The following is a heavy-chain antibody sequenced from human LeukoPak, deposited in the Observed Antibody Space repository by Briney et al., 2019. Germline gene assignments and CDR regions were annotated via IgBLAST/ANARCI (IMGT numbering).Heavy chain of an antibody. J-gene: IGHJ4*02. CDR1: RFTFSSYS. V-gene: IGHV3-21*01. CDR2: ISRNSNYT. D-gene: IGHD6-13*01. CDR3: ARDPEGYSRDYYFDY. Sequence: GGSLRLSCAASRFTFSSYSMNWVRQAPGTGLEWVSSISRNSNYTYYADSVKGRFTISRDNAKNSLYLQMNSLRAEDTAVYYCARDPEGYSRDYYFDYWGQGTLVTVSS.